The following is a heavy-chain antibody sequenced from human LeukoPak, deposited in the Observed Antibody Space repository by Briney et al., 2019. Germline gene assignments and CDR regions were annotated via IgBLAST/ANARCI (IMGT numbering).Heavy chain of an antibody. J-gene: IGHJ6*03. CDR2: IWYDGSNK. Sequence: GGSLRLSCAASGFTFSSYCMHWVRQAPGKGLEWVAVIWYDGSNKYYADSVKGRFTISRDNSKNTLYLQMNSLRAEDTAVYYCARAQIGYCSSTSCPGLYYYYMDVSGKGTTVTASS. CDR3: ARAQIGYCSSTSCPGLYYYYMDV. V-gene: IGHV3-33*01. D-gene: IGHD2-2*01. CDR1: GFTFSSYC.